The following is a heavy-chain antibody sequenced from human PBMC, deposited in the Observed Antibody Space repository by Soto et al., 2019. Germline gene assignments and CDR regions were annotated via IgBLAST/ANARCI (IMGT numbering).Heavy chain of an antibody. J-gene: IGHJ4*02. CDR2: IYWDDDK. V-gene: IGHV2-5*02. D-gene: IGHD6-13*01. Sequence: SGPTLVDPTQTLTLTCTFSGLSPITSGVGVGWIRQPPGKALEWLALIYWDDDKRYSPSLKSRLTITKDTCKNQVVLTMTNMDPVDTATYYCAHRREGSRDAGIYFDYWGQGTLVSV. CDR3: AHRREGSRDAGIYFDY. CDR1: GLSPITSGVG.